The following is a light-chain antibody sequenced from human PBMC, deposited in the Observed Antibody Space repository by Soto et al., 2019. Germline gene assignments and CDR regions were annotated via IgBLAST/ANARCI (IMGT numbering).Light chain of an antibody. V-gene: IGLV2-23*03. Sequence: QSALTQPASVSGSPGQSITISCTGTSSDIGSYDLFSWYQQPPGKAPKLMIYEGSKRPSGVSNRFSGSKSGSTASLTISGLQAEDEADYYCCSFVGSSTFVFGGGTKVTVL. CDR3: CSFVGSSTFV. CDR1: SSDIGSYDL. CDR2: EGS. J-gene: IGLJ3*02.